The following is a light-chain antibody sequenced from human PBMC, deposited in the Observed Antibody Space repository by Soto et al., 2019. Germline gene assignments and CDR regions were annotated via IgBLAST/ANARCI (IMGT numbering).Light chain of an antibody. CDR2: DAS. J-gene: IGKJ3*01. CDR1: QSVSYY. V-gene: IGKV3-15*01. Sequence: ELVMTQSPATLSVSPGERATLSCRASQSVSYYLAWYQQKPGQAPRLLIYDASSRATGIPARFGGSGSGTEFTLTISSLQPDDFATYYCQQSYSTPFTFGPGTKVDI. CDR3: QQSYSTPFT.